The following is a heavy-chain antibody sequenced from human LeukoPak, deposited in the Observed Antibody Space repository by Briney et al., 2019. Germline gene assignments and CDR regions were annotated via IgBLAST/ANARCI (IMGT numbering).Heavy chain of an antibody. Sequence: KPSETLSLTCTVSGASISSSSYYWGWIRQPPGKGLEWIGSIYYGGNTYYNPSLKSRVTISVDTSKNQFSLKVSSVTAADTAVYYCARRRSGSCVDYWGQGTLVTVSS. CDR1: GASISSSSYY. CDR3: ARRRSGSCVDY. V-gene: IGHV4-39*07. J-gene: IGHJ4*02. D-gene: IGHD1-26*01. CDR2: IYYGGNT.